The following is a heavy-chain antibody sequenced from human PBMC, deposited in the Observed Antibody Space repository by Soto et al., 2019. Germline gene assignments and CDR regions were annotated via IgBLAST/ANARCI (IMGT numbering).Heavy chain of an antibody. V-gene: IGHV5-51*01. CDR2: IYPRDSDT. CDR1: GYNFVNYG. D-gene: IGHD4-17*01. CDR3: VRAWDYGDSQVYGMDV. J-gene: IGHJ6*02. Sequence: PGESLKISCKGSGYNFVNYGIAWVRQMPGKGLEWMGIIYPRDSDTTNRPAFQGQVTMSADKSTNTASLQWTTLRASDTAIYYCVRAWDYGDSQVYGMDVWGQGTTVTVSS.